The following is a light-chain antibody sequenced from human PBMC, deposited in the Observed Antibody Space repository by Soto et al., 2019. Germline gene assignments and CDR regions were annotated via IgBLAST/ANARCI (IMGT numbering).Light chain of an antibody. CDR3: QQLNAYPRT. CDR1: QGISSY. V-gene: IGKV1-9*01. CDR2: GAS. Sequence: DIQLTRSPSFLSASVGDRVTITCRASQGISSYLAWFQQKPGRAPNLLIYGASTLQSGVPSRFSGSGSGTDFTLTISNLQPEDFATYYCQQLNAYPRTFGQGTRLEIK. J-gene: IGKJ5*01.